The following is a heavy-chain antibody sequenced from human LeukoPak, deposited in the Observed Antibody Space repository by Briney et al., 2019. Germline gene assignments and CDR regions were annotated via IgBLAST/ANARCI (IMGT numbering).Heavy chain of an antibody. CDR1: GFTFSSYW. J-gene: IGHJ6*03. CDR3: ARGAMVRGVFAYYYMDV. V-gene: IGHV3-74*01. CDR2: INTDGSST. D-gene: IGHD3-10*01. Sequence: PSGGSLRLSCAASGFTFSSYWMHWVRQAPGKGLVWVSRINTDGSSTSYADSVKGRFTISRDNAKNTLYLQMNSLRAEDTAVYYCARGAMVRGVFAYYYMDVWGKGTTVTVSS.